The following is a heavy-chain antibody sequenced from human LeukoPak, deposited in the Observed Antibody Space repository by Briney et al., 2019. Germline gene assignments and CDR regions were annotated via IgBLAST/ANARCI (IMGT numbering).Heavy chain of an antibody. CDR3: ARAESPLRYFDWLDPRDAFDI. CDR1: GGSISSYY. J-gene: IGHJ3*02. CDR2: IYYSGST. D-gene: IGHD3-9*01. Sequence: SETLSLTCTVSGGSISSYYWGWIRQPPGKGLEWIGSIYYSGSTYYNPSLKSRVTISVDTSKNQFSLKLSSVTAADTAVYYCARAESPLRYFDWLDPRDAFDIWGQGTMVTVSS. V-gene: IGHV4-39*01.